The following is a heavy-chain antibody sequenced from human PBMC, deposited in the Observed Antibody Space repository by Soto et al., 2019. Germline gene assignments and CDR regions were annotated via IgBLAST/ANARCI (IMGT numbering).Heavy chain of an antibody. CDR2: LNPNSGDT. J-gene: IGHJ4*02. CDR3: ATSAGGWYLY. D-gene: IGHD6-19*01. CDR1: GYTFSSYD. V-gene: IGHV1-8*01. Sequence: QVQLVQSGAAVKKPGASVKVSCKASGYTFSSYDINWVRQATGQGLEWMGWLNPNSGDTGYAQKFQGRVNLTRNTSINTADIELSSLTSDDTAVYYCATSAGGWYLYWGQGTLVTVSS.